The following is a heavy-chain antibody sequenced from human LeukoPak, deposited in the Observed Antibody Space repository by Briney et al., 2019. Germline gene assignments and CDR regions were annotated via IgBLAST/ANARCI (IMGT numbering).Heavy chain of an antibody. D-gene: IGHD2-2*01. V-gene: IGHV3-30*03. Sequence: PGRSLRLSCAASGFTFSSYGMHWVRQAPGKGLEWVAVISYDGSNKYYADSVKGRFTISRDNSKNTLYLQMNSLRAEDTAVYYCARDISYAPYSGMDVWGKGTTVTVSS. CDR1: GFTFSSYG. CDR2: ISYDGSNK. CDR3: ARDISYAPYSGMDV. J-gene: IGHJ6*04.